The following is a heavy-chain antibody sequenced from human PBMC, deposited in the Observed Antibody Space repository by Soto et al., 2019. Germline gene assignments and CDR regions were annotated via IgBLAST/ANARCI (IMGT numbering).Heavy chain of an antibody. CDR3: ARRIMITFGGVIAKTYFDY. V-gene: IGHV4-39*01. Sequence: QLQLQESGPGLVKPSETLSLTCTVSGGFISSSSYYWGWIRQPPGKGLEWIGSIYYSGSTYYNPSLKSRVTISVDTSKNQFSLKLSSVTAADTAVYYCARRIMITFGGVIAKTYFDYWGQGTLVTVSS. CDR1: GGFISSSSYY. J-gene: IGHJ4*02. D-gene: IGHD3-16*02. CDR2: IYYSGST.